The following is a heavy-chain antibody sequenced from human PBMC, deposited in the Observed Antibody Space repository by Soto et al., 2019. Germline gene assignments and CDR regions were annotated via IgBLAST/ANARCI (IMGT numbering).Heavy chain of an antibody. J-gene: IGHJ5*02. CDR1: GYGFSSFW. D-gene: IGHD5-18*01. Sequence: PGESLKISCKVSGYGFSSFWITWVRQMPGKGLEWMGRIDPSDSYANYSPSFQGHVTFSADKSINTAYLQWSSLKASDTAMYYCGRVRVDKAEGWFDPWGQGTLVTVS. V-gene: IGHV5-10-1*01. CDR2: IDPSDSYA. CDR3: GRVRVDKAEGWFDP.